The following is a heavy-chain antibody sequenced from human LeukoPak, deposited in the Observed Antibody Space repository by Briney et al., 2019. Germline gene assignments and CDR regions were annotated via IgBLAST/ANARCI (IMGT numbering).Heavy chain of an antibody. CDR3: ARWRLLWFGELFVGDAFDI. CDR1: GGSISSSSYY. D-gene: IGHD3-10*01. Sequence: SETLSLTCTASGGSISSSSYYWGWIRQPPGKGLEWIGSIYYSGSTYYNPSLKSRVTISVDTSKNQFSLKLSSVTAADTAVYYCARWRLLWFGELFVGDAFDIWGQGTMVTVSS. CDR2: IYYSGST. V-gene: IGHV4-39*07. J-gene: IGHJ3*02.